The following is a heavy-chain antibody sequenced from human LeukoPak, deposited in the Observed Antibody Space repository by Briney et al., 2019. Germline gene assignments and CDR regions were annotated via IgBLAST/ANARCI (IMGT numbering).Heavy chain of an antibody. CDR2: ISSSSSYI. CDR1: GFTFSSYS. J-gene: IGHJ4*02. V-gene: IGHV3-21*01. Sequence: GGSLRLSCAASGFTFSSYSMNWVRQAPGKGLEWVSSISSSSSYIYYADSVKGRFTTSRDNAKNSLYLQMNSLRAEDTAVYYCARDPTYYDILTGYYMAPFDYWGQGTLVTVSS. D-gene: IGHD3-9*01. CDR3: ARDPTYYDILTGYYMAPFDY.